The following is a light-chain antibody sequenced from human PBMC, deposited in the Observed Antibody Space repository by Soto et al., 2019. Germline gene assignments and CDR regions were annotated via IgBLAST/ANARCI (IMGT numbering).Light chain of an antibody. CDR3: QQYYNFPIT. CDR1: QDISNH. CDR2: DAS. V-gene: IGKV1-33*01. J-gene: IGKJ5*01. Sequence: DIQMTQSPSSLSASVGDRVTITCQASQDISNHLNWYQQKPGKAPKLLIYDASNLETGVPSRFSGSGSGTDFSVTISSLQPEDFATYYCQQYYNFPITFGQGTRLEIK.